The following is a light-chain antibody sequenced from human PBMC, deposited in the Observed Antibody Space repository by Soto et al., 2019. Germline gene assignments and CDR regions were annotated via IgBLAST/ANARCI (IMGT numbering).Light chain of an antibody. J-gene: IGKJ4*01. CDR1: QDICNC. Sequence: DIQVTQSPSSLSGSVVDRVTITCQASQDICNCLNWYRQKPGKVPKLLIFDAANVETGVPSRVSGSGSETDFTFSISCLQPEDIGTYYCKQYEDLPLTFGGGTRVEIK. CDR2: DAA. V-gene: IGKV1-33*01. CDR3: KQYEDLPLT.